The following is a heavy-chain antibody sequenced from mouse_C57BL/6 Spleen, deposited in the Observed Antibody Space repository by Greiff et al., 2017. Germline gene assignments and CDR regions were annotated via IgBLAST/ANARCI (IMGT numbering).Heavy chain of an antibody. Sequence: EVQLQESGGGLVQPGGSLKLSCAASGFTFSDYYMYWVRQTPEKRLEWVAYISTGGGSTYYPDTVKGRFTISRDNAKNTLYLQMSRLKSADTAMYYCAKQDYDVEFAYWGQGTLVTVSA. CDR2: ISTGGGST. CDR3: AKQDYDVEFAY. D-gene: IGHD2-4*01. V-gene: IGHV5-12*01. J-gene: IGHJ3*01. CDR1: GFTFSDYY.